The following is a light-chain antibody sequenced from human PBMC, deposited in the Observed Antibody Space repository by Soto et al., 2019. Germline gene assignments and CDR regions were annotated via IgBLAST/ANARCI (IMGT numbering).Light chain of an antibody. J-gene: IGKJ1*01. Sequence: DIHMTQSPSTLSASVGDRVTITCRASQSISSWLAWYQQKPGQAPKLLIYKASSLESGVPSRFSGSGSGTEFTLTISSLQPDDFATYYCQQYNSYWTFGQGTRVEIK. V-gene: IGKV1-5*03. CDR1: QSISSW. CDR2: KAS. CDR3: QQYNSYWT.